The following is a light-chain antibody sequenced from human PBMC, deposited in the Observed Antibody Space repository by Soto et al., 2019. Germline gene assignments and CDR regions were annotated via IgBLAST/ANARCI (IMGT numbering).Light chain of an antibody. J-gene: IGLJ2*01. CDR3: AAWDDSLNGVV. V-gene: IGLV1-40*01. Sequence: QSVLTQPPSVSGAPGQRVTLSCTGSRSNIGAAYDVNWYQQRPGSAPKLLIYGNRNRPSGVPDRFSGSRSGTSASLAITGLQVDDEADYYCAAWDDSLNGVVFGGGTKLTVL. CDR1: RSNIGAAYD. CDR2: GNR.